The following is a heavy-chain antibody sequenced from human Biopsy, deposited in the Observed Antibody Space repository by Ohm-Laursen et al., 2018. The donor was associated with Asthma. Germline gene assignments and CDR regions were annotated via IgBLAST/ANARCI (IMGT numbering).Heavy chain of an antibody. Sequence: TLSLTCTVSGASISSGGYYWSWIRHHPGSGLEWIGYIDYSGTTYYNPSLKSRVSLSPDTSKNQFSLRLSSLTAADTAVYYCARGRGYCRDGNCYNYYFENWGQETLVTVSS. CDR1: GASISSGGYY. J-gene: IGHJ4*02. CDR3: ARGRGYCRDGNCYNYYFEN. D-gene: IGHD2-15*01. V-gene: IGHV4-31*03. CDR2: IDYSGTT.